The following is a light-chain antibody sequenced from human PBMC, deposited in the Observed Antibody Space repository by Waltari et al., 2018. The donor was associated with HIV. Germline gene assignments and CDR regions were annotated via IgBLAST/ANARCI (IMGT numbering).Light chain of an antibody. V-gene: IGKV3-15*01. CDR1: QTVSTN. CDR3: QQYNNWPRT. J-gene: IGKJ1*01. CDR2: GAS. Sequence: EIGMTQSPGTLSVSPGERATLSCRTSQTVSTNLAWYQQKAGQAPRLLIYGASTRATGIPARFSGSGSGTEFTLTISSLQSEDFAVYYCQQYNNWPRTFGQGTKVEIK.